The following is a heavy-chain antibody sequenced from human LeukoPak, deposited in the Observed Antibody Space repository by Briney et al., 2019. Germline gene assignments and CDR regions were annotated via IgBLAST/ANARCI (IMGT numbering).Heavy chain of an antibody. CDR3: TRGGLEDGDYIFDY. V-gene: IGHV3-49*04. CDR2: IRSKAYGGTT. CDR1: GITFSDFA. D-gene: IGHD4-17*01. J-gene: IGHJ4*02. Sequence: QPGRSLRLSCTASGITFSDFAMNWVRQAPGKGLEWVGFIRSKAYGGTTEYAASVKGRFTISRDDSKSIAYLQMISLKSEDAAVYYCTRGGLEDGDYIFDYWGQGTRVTVSS.